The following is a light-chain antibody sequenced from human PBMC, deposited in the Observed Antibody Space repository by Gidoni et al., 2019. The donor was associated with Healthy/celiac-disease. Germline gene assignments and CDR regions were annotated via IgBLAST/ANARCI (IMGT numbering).Light chain of an antibody. CDR1: QSVSSY. CDR2: DAS. V-gene: IGKV3-11*01. CDR3: QQRSNWPT. J-gene: IGKJ1*01. Sequence: ISLTQSPATLSLSPGARATLSCRASQSVSSYLAWYQQKPGQAPRILIYDASNRATGIPARFSGSGSGTDFTLTISSLEPEDFAVYYCQQRSNWPTFGQGTKVEIK.